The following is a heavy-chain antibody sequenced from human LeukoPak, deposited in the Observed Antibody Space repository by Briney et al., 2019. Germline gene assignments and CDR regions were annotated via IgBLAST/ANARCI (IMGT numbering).Heavy chain of an antibody. J-gene: IGHJ4*02. D-gene: IGHD5-18*01. V-gene: IGHV1-69*13. CDR1: GGTFSSYA. Sequence: ASVKVSCKASGGTFSSYAISWVRQAPGQGLERMGGIIPIFGTANYAQKFQGRVTITADESTSTAYMELSSLRSEDTAVYYCASSGYSYGGPFDYWGQGTLVTVSS. CDR2: IIPIFGTA. CDR3: ASSGYSYGGPFDY.